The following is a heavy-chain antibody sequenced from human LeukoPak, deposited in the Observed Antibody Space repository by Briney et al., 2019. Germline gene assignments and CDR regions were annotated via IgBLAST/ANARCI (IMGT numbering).Heavy chain of an antibody. CDR2: VSSSGSIK. CDR3: ATIGASFFDY. J-gene: IGHJ4*02. CDR1: GFTFSDYY. V-gene: IGHV3-11*01. D-gene: IGHD3-10*01. Sequence: PGGSLRLSCAASGFTFSDYYMSWIRQAPGKGLEWVSYVSSSGSIKDYADSVKGRFTISRDNAKNSLYLQINSLKAEDTAVYYCATIGASFFDYWGQGTLVTVSS.